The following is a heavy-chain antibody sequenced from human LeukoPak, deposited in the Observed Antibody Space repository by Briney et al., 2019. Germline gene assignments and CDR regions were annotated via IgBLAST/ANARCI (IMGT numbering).Heavy chain of an antibody. CDR1: GYTFTSYY. V-gene: IGHV1-46*01. D-gene: IGHD3-22*01. CDR3: AKDTHYYDSSGYYYFDY. Sequence: GASVKVSCKASGYTFTSYYMHWVRQAPGQGLEWVGIINPSGDPTTYAQKFQGRVTMTSDMSTSTVYMELSSLRAEDTAVYYCAKDTHYYDSSGYYYFDYWGQGTLVTVSS. CDR2: INPSGDPT. J-gene: IGHJ4*02.